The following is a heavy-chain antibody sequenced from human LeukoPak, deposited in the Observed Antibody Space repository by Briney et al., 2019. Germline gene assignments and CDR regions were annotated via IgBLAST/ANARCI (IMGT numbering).Heavy chain of an antibody. CDR3: ARVYYGSGSLHYYYYYMDV. D-gene: IGHD3-10*01. V-gene: IGHV3-53*01. CDR2: TYSGGRT. CDR1: GFTVSSNY. Sequence: GGSLRLSCAASGFTVSSNYMSWVRQAQGKGLEWVSVTYSGGRTYYADSVKGRFTISRDNSKNTLYLQMNSLRAEDTAVYYCARVYYGSGSLHYYYYYMDVWGKGTTVTISS. J-gene: IGHJ6*03.